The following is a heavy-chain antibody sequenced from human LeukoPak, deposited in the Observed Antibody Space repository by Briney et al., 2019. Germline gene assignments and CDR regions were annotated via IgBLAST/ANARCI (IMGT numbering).Heavy chain of an antibody. CDR2: IYYSGST. D-gene: IGHD1-26*01. Sequence: PSETLSLTCAVSGGSISSYYWSWIRQPPGKGLEWIGYIYYSGSTNYNPSLKSRVTISVDASKNQFSLKLSSVTAADTAVYYCAQWELLRRGLSYWGQGTLVTVSS. J-gene: IGHJ4*02. CDR1: GGSISSYY. V-gene: IGHV4-59*08. CDR3: AQWELLRRGLSY.